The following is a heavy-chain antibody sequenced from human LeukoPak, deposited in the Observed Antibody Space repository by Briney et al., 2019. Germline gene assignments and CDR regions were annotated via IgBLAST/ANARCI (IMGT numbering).Heavy chain of an antibody. CDR3: ARDPNPRDGGY. V-gene: IGHV3-21*01. CDR2: ITRSTSYI. Sequence: GGSLRLSCAASGFNFSAYSVNWVRQAPGKGQEWVSSITRSTSYIYFADSVRGRFTISRDNAKNSLYLQMNTLRAEDTAVYYCARDPNPRDGGYWGQGTLVTVSS. J-gene: IGHJ4*02. CDR1: GFNFSAYS. D-gene: IGHD5-24*01.